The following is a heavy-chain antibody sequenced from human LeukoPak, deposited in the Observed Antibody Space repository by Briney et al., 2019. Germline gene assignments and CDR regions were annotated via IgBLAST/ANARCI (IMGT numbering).Heavy chain of an antibody. Sequence: PGGSLRLSCAASGFTVSSNCMSWVSQAPGKGLEWVSVIYSGGSTYYADSVKGRFTISRDNSKNTLYLQMNSLRAEDTAVYYCARDLGGDSHGFDYWGQGTLVTVSS. D-gene: IGHD6-13*01. V-gene: IGHV3-53*05. CDR1: GFTVSSNC. CDR3: ARDLGGDSHGFDY. J-gene: IGHJ4*02. CDR2: IYSGGST.